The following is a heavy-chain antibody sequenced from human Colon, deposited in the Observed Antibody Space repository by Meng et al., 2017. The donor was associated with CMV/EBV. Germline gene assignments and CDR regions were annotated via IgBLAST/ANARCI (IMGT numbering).Heavy chain of an antibody. Sequence: GHVVQSGTEGKTPVSSVKVSRKGSGYAYTDYYIHWVRQAPGQGLEWMGLINSNSGATKYAQKFQDRITMTRDTSISTAYMELTSLRSDDTAVYYCERVGGWIGSSSIFGWFDPWGQGTLVTVSS. J-gene: IGHJ5*02. V-gene: IGHV1-2*02. CDR2: INSNSGAT. D-gene: IGHD6-6*01. CDR1: GYAYTDYY. CDR3: ERVGGWIGSSSIFGWFDP.